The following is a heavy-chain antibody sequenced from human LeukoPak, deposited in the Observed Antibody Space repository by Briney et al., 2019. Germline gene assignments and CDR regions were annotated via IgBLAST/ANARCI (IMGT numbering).Heavy chain of an antibody. Sequence: PGGSLRLSCAASGLTFSSYAMHWVRQAPGKGLEWVAVISYDGSNKYYADSVKGRFTISRDNSKNTLYLQMNSLRAEDTAVYYCARALVGPFDYWGQGTLVTVSS. CDR1: GLTFSSYA. V-gene: IGHV3-30*04. CDR3: ARALVGPFDY. D-gene: IGHD3-16*02. J-gene: IGHJ4*02. CDR2: ISYDGSNK.